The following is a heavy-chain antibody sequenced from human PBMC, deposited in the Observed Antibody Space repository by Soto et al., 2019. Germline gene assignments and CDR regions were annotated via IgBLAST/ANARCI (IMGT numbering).Heavy chain of an antibody. V-gene: IGHV2-5*01. Sequence: QITLKESGPTPVKPTQTLMLTCTFSGFSLSTSGVGVGWIRQPPGKALEWLALFYWYADKRCSPSLRSWLTINKDTSKNQVVLTMTNIDPVDTATYYCIQSRCGGDCLQSYASHYYYGMDVWGQGTTVTVYS. J-gene: IGHJ6*02. D-gene: IGHD2-21*02. CDR1: GFSLSTSGVG. CDR2: FYWYADK. CDR3: IQSRCGGDCLQSYASHYYYGMDV.